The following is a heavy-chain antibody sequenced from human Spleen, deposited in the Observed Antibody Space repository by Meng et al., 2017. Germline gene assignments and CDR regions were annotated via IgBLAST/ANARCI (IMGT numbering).Heavy chain of an antibody. Sequence: ASVKVSCKASGYIFTGKYMHWVRQAPGQGLEWMGWINPNSGATNYARKLQGRVTMTRDTSISTAYMELSRLRSDDTAVYFCARDNPFYHDSTGYPDYWGQGTPVTVSS. CDR1: GYIFTGKY. D-gene: IGHD3-22*01. V-gene: IGHV1-2*02. CDR2: INPNSGAT. CDR3: ARDNPFYHDSTGYPDY. J-gene: IGHJ4*02.